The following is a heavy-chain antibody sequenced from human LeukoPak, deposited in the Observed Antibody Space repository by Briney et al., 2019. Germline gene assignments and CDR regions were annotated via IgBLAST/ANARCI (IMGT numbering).Heavy chain of an antibody. CDR2: INPNSGGT. Sequence: ASVKVSCKASGYTFTGYYMHWVRQAPGQGLEWMGWINPNSGGTNYAQKFQGRVTMTRDTSIGTAYMEVSRLRSADTAVYYCAREFGELDFDAWGHGTLVTVSS. D-gene: IGHD3-10*01. CDR1: GYTFTGYY. J-gene: IGHJ5*01. CDR3: AREFGELDFDA. V-gene: IGHV1-2*02.